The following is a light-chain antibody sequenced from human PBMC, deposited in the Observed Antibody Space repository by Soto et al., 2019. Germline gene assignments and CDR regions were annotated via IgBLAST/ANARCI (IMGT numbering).Light chain of an antibody. CDR3: SSYTSSSTVV. CDR1: SSDVGGYNY. V-gene: IGLV2-14*01. Sequence: QSVLTQPASVSGSPGQSITISYTGTSSDVGGYNYVSWYQQHPGKAPKLMIYDVSNRPSGVSNRFSGSKSGNTASLTISGLQAEDEADYYCSSYTSSSTVVFGGGTRSPS. J-gene: IGLJ2*01. CDR2: DVS.